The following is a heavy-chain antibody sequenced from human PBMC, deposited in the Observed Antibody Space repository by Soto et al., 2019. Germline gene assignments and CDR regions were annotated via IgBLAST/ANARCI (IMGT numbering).Heavy chain of an antibody. Sequence: QVQLVESGGGVVQPGRSLRLSCAASGFTFSYYGMHWVRQAPGKGLEWVAVISYDGSEKYYADSVRGRFTISRDNSKNTVNLQMNSLRSDDTAVYYCAKALGELSPESSDYWGQGTLITVSS. J-gene: IGHJ4*02. CDR3: AKALGELSPESSDY. V-gene: IGHV3-30*18. D-gene: IGHD3-16*02. CDR1: GFTFSYYG. CDR2: ISYDGSEK.